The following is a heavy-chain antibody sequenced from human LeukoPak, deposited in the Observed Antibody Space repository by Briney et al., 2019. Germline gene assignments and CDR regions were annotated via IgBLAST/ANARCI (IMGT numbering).Heavy chain of an antibody. CDR1: GFTFSSYA. CDR2: ISSSSSYI. J-gene: IGHJ4*02. D-gene: IGHD6-13*01. CDR3: AKGSFLAAAGEPDFDY. V-gene: IGHV3-21*01. Sequence: GGSLRLSCAASGFTFSSYAMSWVRQAPGKGLEWVSSISSSSSYIYYADSVKGRFTISRDNAKNSLYLQMNSLRAEDTAVYYCAKGSFLAAAGEPDFDYWGQGTLVTVSS.